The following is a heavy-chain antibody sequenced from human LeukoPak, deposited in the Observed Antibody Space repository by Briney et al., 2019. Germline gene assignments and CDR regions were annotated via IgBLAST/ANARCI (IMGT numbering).Heavy chain of an antibody. CDR2: INHSGST. CDR1: GGSISSYY. CDR3: AGCYSSSWYSVGSRNWFDP. V-gene: IGHV4-34*01. D-gene: IGHD6-13*01. J-gene: IGHJ5*02. Sequence: SETLSLTCTVSGGSISSYYWSWIRQPPGKGLEWIGEINHSGSTNYNPSLKSRVTISVDTSKNQFSLKLSSVTAADTAVYYCAGCYSSSWYSVGSRNWFDPWGQGTLVTVSS.